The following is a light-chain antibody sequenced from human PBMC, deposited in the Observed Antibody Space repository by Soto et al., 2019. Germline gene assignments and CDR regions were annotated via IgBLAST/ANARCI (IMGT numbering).Light chain of an antibody. CDR3: SSYTSTSTVV. V-gene: IGLV2-14*03. CDR2: DVS. J-gene: IGLJ2*01. CDR1: SSDVGGYNY. Sequence: QSALTQPASVSGSPGQSITISCTGTSSDVGGYNYVSWYQHHPGKAPKLMIYDVSNRPSGVSNRFSGSKSDNTASLTISGLKAEDEADYYCSSYTSTSTVVFGGGTQLTVL.